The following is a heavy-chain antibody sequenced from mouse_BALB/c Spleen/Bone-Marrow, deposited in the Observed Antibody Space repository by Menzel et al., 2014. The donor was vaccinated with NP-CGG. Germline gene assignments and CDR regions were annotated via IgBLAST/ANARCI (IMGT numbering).Heavy chain of an antibody. J-gene: IGHJ2*01. CDR3: ARRRSLDY. CDR1: GYAFTNYW. Sequence: VQLQESGAELVRPGTSVKISCKASGYAFTNYWLGWVKQRPGYGLEWIGDIYPGSGNTYYNEKFKGKFTLTADKSSSTAYMQLSSLTSEDSAVYFCARRRSLDYWGQGTTLTVSS. V-gene: IGHV1-63*01. CDR2: IYPGSGNT.